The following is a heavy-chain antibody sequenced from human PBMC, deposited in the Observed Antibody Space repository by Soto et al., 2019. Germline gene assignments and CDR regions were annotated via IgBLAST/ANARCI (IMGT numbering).Heavy chain of an antibody. CDR3: ARHLVGSTRGNFDY. CDR2: IYPYDSDT. Sequence: GESLKISCNTSGYSFTSYWIGWVRQMPGKGMEWMGNIYPYDSDTRYSPSSQGQVTISADTSITTAYLQWSGLRASDTAMYFCARHLVGSTRGNFDYWGQGTLVTVYS. V-gene: IGHV5-51*01. CDR1: GYSFTSYW. D-gene: IGHD1-26*01. J-gene: IGHJ4*01.